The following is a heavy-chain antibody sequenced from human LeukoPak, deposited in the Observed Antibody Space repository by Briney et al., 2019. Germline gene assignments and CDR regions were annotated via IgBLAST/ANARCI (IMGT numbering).Heavy chain of an antibody. Sequence: SETLSLTCTVSGGSISSSPYYWDWIRQPPGQGLEWIGSFSYSGSTYYNPSLKSRVTISVDTSKNQFSLRLSSVTAADTAMFYCARRTFPLYFDYWGQGPWSPSPQ. CDR3: ARRTFPLYFDY. CDR1: GGSISSSPYY. J-gene: IGHJ4*02. CDR2: FSYSGST. D-gene: IGHD2/OR15-2a*01. V-gene: IGHV4-39*01.